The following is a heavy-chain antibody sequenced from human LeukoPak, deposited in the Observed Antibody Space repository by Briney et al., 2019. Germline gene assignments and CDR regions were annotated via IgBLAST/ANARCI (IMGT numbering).Heavy chain of an antibody. CDR3: ARGETTAADRREGDAFDV. CDR2: IYHSGTT. D-gene: IGHD4-11*01. V-gene: IGHV4-38-2*01. J-gene: IGHJ3*01. CDR1: GYAISSGYY. Sequence: SETLSLTCAVSGYAISSGYYWGWIRQPPGRRLEGIGIIYHSGTTYSTPSLKSRVTMSVNTSKNPFSLKLCPVTAADTAVYYCARGETTAADRREGDAFDVWGQGTIVTVSS.